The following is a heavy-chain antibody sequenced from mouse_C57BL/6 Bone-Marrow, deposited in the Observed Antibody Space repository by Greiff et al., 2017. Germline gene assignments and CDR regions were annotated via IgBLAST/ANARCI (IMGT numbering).Heavy chain of an antibody. CDR1: GFTFSDFY. CDR2: SRNKANDYTT. Sequence: EVKLLESGGGLVQSGRSLRLSCATSGFTFSDFYMEWVRQAPGKGLEWIAASRNKANDYTTEYSASVKGRFIVSRDTSQSILYLQMNALRAEDTAIYYCASEHYRAMDSWGQGTSATVSS. CDR3: ASEHYRAMDS. D-gene: IGHD1-2*01. J-gene: IGHJ4*01. V-gene: IGHV7-1*01.